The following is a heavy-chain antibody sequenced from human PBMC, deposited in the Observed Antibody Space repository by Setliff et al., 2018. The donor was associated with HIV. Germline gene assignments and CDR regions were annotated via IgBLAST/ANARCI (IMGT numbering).Heavy chain of an antibody. CDR1: GFTFSSYA. CDR2: ISGSGGSKK. CDR3: ARDPLLFLEWLSPGYPFDY. V-gene: IGHV3-23*01. D-gene: IGHD3-3*01. J-gene: IGHJ4*02. Sequence: GGSLRLSCAASGFTFSSYAMSWVRQAPGKGLEWVSVISGSGGSKKYYTDSVKGRFTISRDNSKNTLFLQMNSLRGDDTAVYYCARDPLLFLEWLSPGYPFDYWGQGTLVTVSS.